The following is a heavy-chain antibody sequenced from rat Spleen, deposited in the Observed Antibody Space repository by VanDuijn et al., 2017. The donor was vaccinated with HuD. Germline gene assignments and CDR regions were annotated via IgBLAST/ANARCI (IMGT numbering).Heavy chain of an antibody. CDR1: GFTFSDYY. J-gene: IGHJ2*01. CDR2: ISYDGSST. CDR3: TTEPGYNSYFAY. Sequence: EVQLVESGGGLVQPGRSLKLSCAASGFTFSDYYMAWVRQAPTKGLDWVATISYDGSSTYYRDSVKGRFTISRDNAKSSLYLQMDSLRSEDTATYYCTTEPGYNSYFAYWGQGVMVTVSS. V-gene: IGHV5-20*01. D-gene: IGHD1-4*01.